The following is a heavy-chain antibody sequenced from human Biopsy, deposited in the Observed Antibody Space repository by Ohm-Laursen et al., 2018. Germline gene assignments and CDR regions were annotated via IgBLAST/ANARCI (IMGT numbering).Heavy chain of an antibody. CDR3: ASMPAAIHEPNYSYYGMHV. V-gene: IGHV4-59*08. Sequence: SDTLSLTCTVSGGSVNSYSWSWIRQPPGTGLEWIGYIYYSGSINYNPSLKSRVTISLDTSKNQFSLKLSSVTAADTAVYYCASMPAAIHEPNYSYYGMHVWGQGTTVTVSS. CDR1: GGSVNSYS. J-gene: IGHJ6*02. CDR2: IYYSGSI. D-gene: IGHD2-2*02.